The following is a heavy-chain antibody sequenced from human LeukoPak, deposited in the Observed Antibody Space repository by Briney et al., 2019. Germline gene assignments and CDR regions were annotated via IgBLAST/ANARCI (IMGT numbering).Heavy chain of an antibody. CDR1: RDSLTDLN. D-gene: IGHD3-3*01. Sequence: ASVKVSCKDSRDSLTDLNIQWVRQAPGKGLECLGGFDPEQAKTIYAQNFQGRVTMTEDASTDTAYMELNSVKAEDTAVYYCATRGGDFWSGFENWGQGTLVTVSS. CDR2: FDPEQAKT. CDR3: ATRGGDFWSGFEN. V-gene: IGHV1-24*01. J-gene: IGHJ4*02.